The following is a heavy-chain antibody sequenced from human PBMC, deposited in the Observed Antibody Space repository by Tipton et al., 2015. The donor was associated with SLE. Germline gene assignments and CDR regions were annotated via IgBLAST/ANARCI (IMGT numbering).Heavy chain of an antibody. J-gene: IGHJ2*01. CDR3: ARKWELLRGWYFDL. CDR1: GGSFSGYY. D-gene: IGHD1-26*01. CDR2: INHSGST. Sequence: TLSLTCAVYGGSFSGYYWSWIRQPPGKELEWIGEINHSGSTNYNPSLKSRVTISVDTSKNQFSLKLSSVTAADTAVYYCARKWELLRGWYFDLWGRGTLVTVSS. V-gene: IGHV4-34*01.